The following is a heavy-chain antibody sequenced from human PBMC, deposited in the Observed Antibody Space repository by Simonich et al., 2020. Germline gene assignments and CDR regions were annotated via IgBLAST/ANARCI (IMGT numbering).Heavy chain of an antibody. Sequence: QLQLQESGPGLVKPSETLSLTCTVSGGSISSSSYYWGWIRQPPGKGLEWIGSIYYSGATYYNPSLKSRVTISVDTSKNQFSLKLSSVTAADTAVYYCARHAGFAFDIWGQGTMVTVSS. V-gene: IGHV4-39*01. J-gene: IGHJ3*02. CDR1: GGSISSSSYY. CDR2: IYYSGAT. D-gene: IGHD6-13*01. CDR3: ARHAGFAFDI.